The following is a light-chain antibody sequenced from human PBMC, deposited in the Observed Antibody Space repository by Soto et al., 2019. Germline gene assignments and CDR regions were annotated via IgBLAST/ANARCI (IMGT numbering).Light chain of an antibody. J-gene: IGKJ3*01. CDR2: DAS. CDR3: QQRSNWPSFT. Sequence: EIVLTQSPATLSLSPGERATLSCRASQSVTGFSGWYQQRPGQAPRLLIYDASNRATGIPGRFSGSGSGTDFTLTISSLEPEDFAVYYCQQRSNWPSFTFGPGTKVDIK. V-gene: IGKV3-11*01. CDR1: QSVTGF.